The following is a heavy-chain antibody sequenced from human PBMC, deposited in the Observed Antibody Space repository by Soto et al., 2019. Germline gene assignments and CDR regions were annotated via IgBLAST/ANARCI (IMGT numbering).Heavy chain of an antibody. D-gene: IGHD6-19*01. J-gene: IGHJ4*02. CDR1: GFTFSSYA. V-gene: IGHV3-23*01. CDR2: ISGSGGST. Sequence: GGSLRLSCAASGFTFSSYAMSWVRQAPGKGLEWVSAISGSGGSTYYADSVKGRFTISRDNSKNTLYLQMNSLRAEDTAVYYCAKVWKPLAVAAPLFDYWGQGTLVTVSS. CDR3: AKVWKPLAVAAPLFDY.